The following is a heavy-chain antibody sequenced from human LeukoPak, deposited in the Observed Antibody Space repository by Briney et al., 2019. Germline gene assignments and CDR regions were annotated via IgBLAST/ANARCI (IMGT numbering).Heavy chain of an antibody. J-gene: IGHJ4*02. CDR3: ARAGGIGPFDY. V-gene: IGHV3-23*01. D-gene: IGHD3-16*01. CDR2: ISGSGGST. Sequence: GGSLRLSCAASGFTFSSYAMSWVRQAPGKGLERVSAISGSGGSTYYADSVKGRFTISRDNAKNSLYLQMNSLRAEDTAVYYCARAGGIGPFDYSGQGTLVTVSS. CDR1: GFTFSSYA.